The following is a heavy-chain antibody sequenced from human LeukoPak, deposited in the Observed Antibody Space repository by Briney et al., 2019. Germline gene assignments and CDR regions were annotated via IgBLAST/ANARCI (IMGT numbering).Heavy chain of an antibody. CDR3: ARASDSYYYDSSGYFDY. CDR2: IKQDGSEK. Sequence: GGSLRLSCAASGFTFSSYWMSWVRQAPGKGLEWVANIKQDGSEKYYVDSVKGRFTISRDNAKNSLYLQMNSLRAEDTAVYYCARASDSYYYDSSGYFDYWGQGTLVTVSS. J-gene: IGHJ4*02. D-gene: IGHD3-22*01. CDR1: GFTFSSYW. V-gene: IGHV3-7*01.